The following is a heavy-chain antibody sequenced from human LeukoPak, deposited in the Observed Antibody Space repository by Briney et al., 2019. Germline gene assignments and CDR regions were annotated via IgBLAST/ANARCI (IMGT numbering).Heavy chain of an antibody. J-gene: IGHJ6*04. CDR2: ISAYNGNT. CDR1: GYTFTSYG. V-gene: IGHV1-18*04. D-gene: IGHD3-9*01. CDR3: ARVLTGYYNPYYYYYGMDV. Sequence: ASVKVSCKASGYTFTSYGISWVRQAPGQGLEWMGWISAYNGNTNYAQKLQGRVTMTTDTSTSTAYMELRSLRSDDTAVYYCARVLTGYYNPYYYYYGMDVGGKGTTVTVSS.